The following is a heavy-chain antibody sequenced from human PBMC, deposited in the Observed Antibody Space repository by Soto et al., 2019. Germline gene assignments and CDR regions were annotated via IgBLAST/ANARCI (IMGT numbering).Heavy chain of an antibody. CDR2: ITSSGV. D-gene: IGHD3-10*01. J-gene: IGHJ4*02. V-gene: IGHV3-21*01. CDR3: ARDPSGSGPDFDY. Sequence: GGSLRLSCGASGFTFSSYHMNWVRQAPGKGLEWVSSITSSGVYYRDSVKGRFTISGDNAKNSLYLQMNSLRAEDTAVYYCARDPSGSGPDFDYWRQGMLVTVSS. CDR1: GFTFSSYH.